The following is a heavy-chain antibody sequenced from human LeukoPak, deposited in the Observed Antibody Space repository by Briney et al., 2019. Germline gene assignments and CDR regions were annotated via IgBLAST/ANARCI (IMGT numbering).Heavy chain of an antibody. D-gene: IGHD4-23*01. CDR2: IYSGGST. J-gene: IGHJ3*02. Sequence: GGSLRLSCAASGLTVSSNYMSWVRQAPGKTLEWVSVIYSGGSTYYADSVKGRFTFSRDNSKNTLYLQMNSLRAEDTAVYYCARQPYDYGGNGVAFDIWGQGTMVTVSS. CDR1: GLTVSSNY. CDR3: ARQPYDYGGNGVAFDI. V-gene: IGHV3-66*04.